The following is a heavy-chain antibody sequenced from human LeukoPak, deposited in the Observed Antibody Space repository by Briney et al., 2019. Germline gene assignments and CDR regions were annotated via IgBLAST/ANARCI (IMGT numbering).Heavy chain of an antibody. CDR3: AKDHSSTWDNYFDY. CDR2: IRHDGSEK. D-gene: IGHD6-13*01. Sequence: PGGSLRLSCAPYGFTFSSSGMYWVRQAPGKGLEWVAFIRHDGSEKHYADSVKGRSTISRDNSKNTLYLQMNSLRVEETAVYYCAKDHSSTWDNYFDYCSQGTLVTVSS. V-gene: IGHV3-30*02. J-gene: IGHJ4*02. CDR1: GFTFSSSG.